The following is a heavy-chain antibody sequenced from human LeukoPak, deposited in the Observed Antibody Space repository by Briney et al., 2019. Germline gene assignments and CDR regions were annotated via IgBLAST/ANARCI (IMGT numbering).Heavy chain of an antibody. V-gene: IGHV1-46*01. CDR3: AREGSGYNYAEN. CDR2: INPSGGSS. CDR1: GYIFSSYY. D-gene: IGHD5-18*01. Sequence: ASVKVSCKASGYIFSSYYMHWVRQAPGQGLEWMGIINPSGGSSSYAQKFQGRVTMTRDTSSSTVYMELSSLRSEDTAVYYCAREGSGYNYAENWGQGTLGTGSS. J-gene: IGHJ4*02.